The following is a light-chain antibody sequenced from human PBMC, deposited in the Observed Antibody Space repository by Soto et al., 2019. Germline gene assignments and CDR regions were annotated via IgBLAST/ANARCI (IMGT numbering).Light chain of an antibody. CDR2: GAS. Sequence: PGERATLFCRASQSFTTSQLAWYQQRPGQAPRVLIFGASRRATGIPDRFSGSGSGTDFTLTISRLEPEDSAVYYWQQYASSPRTFGQGTTVEIK. V-gene: IGKV3-20*01. J-gene: IGKJ1*01. CDR3: QQYASSPRT. CDR1: QSFTTSQ.